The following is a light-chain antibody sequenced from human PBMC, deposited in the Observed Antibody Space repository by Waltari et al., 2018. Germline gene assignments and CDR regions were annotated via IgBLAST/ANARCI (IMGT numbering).Light chain of an antibody. V-gene: IGLV2-14*03. CDR1: SSDVGGYNY. CDR3: SSYTSWDVV. J-gene: IGLJ2*01. Sequence: QSALTQPASVSGSPGQSITISCTGTSSDVGGYNYVSWYQQHPGKAPKLMIYDVSNRPSVVSNRFSGSKSDNTASLTISGLQAEDEADYYCSSYTSWDVVFGGGTKLTVL. CDR2: DVS.